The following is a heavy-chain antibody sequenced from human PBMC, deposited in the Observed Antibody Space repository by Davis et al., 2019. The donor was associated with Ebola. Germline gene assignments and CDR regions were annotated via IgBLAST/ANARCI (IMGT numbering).Heavy chain of an antibody. CDR1: GGSFSGYY. D-gene: IGHD2-2*02. V-gene: IGHV4-34*01. CDR3: ARGASWAYRPADIVVVPAAIGRWFDP. Sequence: PSETLSLTCAVYGGSFSGYYWSWIRQPPGKGLEWIGEINHSGSTNYNPSLKSRVTISVDTSKNKFSLKLSSVTAADTAVYYCARGASWAYRPADIVVVPAAIGRWFDPWGQGTLVTVSS. CDR2: INHSGST. J-gene: IGHJ5*02.